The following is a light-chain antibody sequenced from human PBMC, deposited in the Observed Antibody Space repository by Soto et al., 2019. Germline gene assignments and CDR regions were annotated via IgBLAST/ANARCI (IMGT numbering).Light chain of an antibody. CDR1: QDISKW. V-gene: IGKV1D-12*01. CDR3: QEAYSFPVT. J-gene: IGKJ5*01. Sequence: DIQMTQSPSCVSASVGDRVTITCRASQDISKWIAWYQQKPGRAPKLLIHTASTIQREVPSRFSVSGSGTDFTLTISSLQPEDFATYYCQEAYSFPVTFGLGTQLEIK. CDR2: TAS.